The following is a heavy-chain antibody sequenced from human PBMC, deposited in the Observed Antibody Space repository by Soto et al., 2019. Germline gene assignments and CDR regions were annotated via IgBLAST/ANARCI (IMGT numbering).Heavy chain of an antibody. CDR3: ASLSENYYDSSGYYLTPFDY. J-gene: IGHJ4*02. V-gene: IGHV1-69*13. D-gene: IGHD3-22*01. CDR1: GGTFSSYA. Sequence: SVKVSCKASGGTFSSYAISWVRQAPGQGLEWMGGIIPIFGTANYAQKFQGRVTITADESTSTAYMELSSLRSEDTAVYYCASLSENYYDSSGYYLTPFDYWGQGTLVTVSS. CDR2: IIPIFGTA.